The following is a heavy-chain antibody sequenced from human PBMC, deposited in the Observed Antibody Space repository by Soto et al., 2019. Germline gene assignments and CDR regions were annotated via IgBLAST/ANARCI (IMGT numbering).Heavy chain of an antibody. J-gene: IGHJ4*02. CDR3: ARDGEAVAGFDY. D-gene: IGHD6-19*01. V-gene: IGHV3-33*01. CDR1: GFTFSSYG. CDR2: IWYDGSNK. Sequence: HVQLVESGGGVVQPGRSLRLSCAASGFTFSSYGMHWVRQAPGKGLEWVAVIWYDGSNKYYADSVKGRFTISRDNSKNTLYLQMNSLRAEDTAVYYYARDGEAVAGFDYWGQGTLVTVSS.